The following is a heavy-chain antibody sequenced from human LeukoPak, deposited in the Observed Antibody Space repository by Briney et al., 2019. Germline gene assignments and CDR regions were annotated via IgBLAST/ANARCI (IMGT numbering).Heavy chain of an antibody. CDR2: IYYSGST. V-gene: IGHV4-59*01. Sequence: SETLSLTCTVSGGSISSYYWSWIRQPPGKRLEWIGHIYYSGSTNYNPSLKSRVAISVDTSKNQFSLKLSSVTAADTAVYYCASRSSIWSGYQDTLYYFDSWGQGTLVTVSS. J-gene: IGHJ4*02. D-gene: IGHD3-3*01. CDR1: GGSISSYY. CDR3: ASRSSIWSGYQDTLYYFDS.